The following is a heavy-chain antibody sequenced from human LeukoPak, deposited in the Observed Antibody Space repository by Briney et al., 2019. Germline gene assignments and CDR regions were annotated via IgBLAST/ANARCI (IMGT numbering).Heavy chain of an antibody. CDR1: GYTFTSYA. J-gene: IGHJ4*02. V-gene: IGHV1-3*01. CDR3: ARAGGRSSSWKV. Sequence: ASVKVSCKASGYTFTSYALHWVRQAPGQRLEWMGWINAGNGNTKYSQEFQGRVTITRDTSASTAYMELSSLRSEDTAVYYCARAGGRSSSWKVWGQGTLVTVSS. D-gene: IGHD6-13*01. CDR2: INAGNGNT.